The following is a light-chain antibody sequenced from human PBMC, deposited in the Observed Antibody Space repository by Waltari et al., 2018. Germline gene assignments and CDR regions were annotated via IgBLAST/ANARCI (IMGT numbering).Light chain of an antibody. J-gene: IGKJ2*01. CDR1: QSIRNW. CDR2: KAS. V-gene: IGKV1-5*03. CDR3: QHYNSYPYT. Sequence: DIQMTQSPPTLSASVGDRITMSCRASQSIRNWLAWYQQKPGKAPKLLIYKASDLETGVPSRCSGSGSGTEFTLTISSLQPDDFATYYCQHYNSYPYTFGQGTKLEIK.